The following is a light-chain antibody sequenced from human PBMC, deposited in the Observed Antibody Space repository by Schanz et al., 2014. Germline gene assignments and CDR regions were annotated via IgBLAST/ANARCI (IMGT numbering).Light chain of an antibody. Sequence: QSVLTQPPSASGPPGQRVTISCSGSSSNIGSNTVNWYQQLPGTAPKLLIYSNSQRPSGVPDRFSGSKSGTSASLAISGLQSEDEADYYCAGWDDSLNGWVFGGGTKLTVL. CDR3: AGWDDSLNGWV. CDR1: SSNIGSNT. V-gene: IGLV1-44*01. CDR2: SNS. J-gene: IGLJ3*02.